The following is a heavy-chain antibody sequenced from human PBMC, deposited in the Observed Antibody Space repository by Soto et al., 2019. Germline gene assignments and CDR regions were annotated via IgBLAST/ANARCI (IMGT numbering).Heavy chain of an antibody. CDR1: GFTVSGYY. CDR2: ISSGSGDT. J-gene: IGHJ3*02. CDR3: ATGLQVRMAEI. D-gene: IGHD2-15*01. Sequence: QVQLLESGGGLVKPGGSLRLSCVASGFTVSGYYMGWIRQPPGKGLEWISYISSGSGDTNPADSVKGRFTISRDNAKPSLYLQMTSLRAEDTAVYFCATGLQVRMAEIWGQGTMVTVSS. V-gene: IGHV3-11*03.